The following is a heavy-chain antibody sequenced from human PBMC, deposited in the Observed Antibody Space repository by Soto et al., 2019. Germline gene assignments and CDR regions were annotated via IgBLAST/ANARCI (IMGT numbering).Heavy chain of an antibody. J-gene: IGHJ4*02. V-gene: IGHV5-51*01. Sequence: VESLKISCKGSGYNFAGYWIAWVRKMPWKGLELMGIIYPSDSDTRYRPSFQGQVTISADKSISSAYLQWSSLRASDTAMYYCSRGGVSTRTFDYWGQGTPVTVSS. CDR2: IYPSDSDT. CDR3: SRGGVSTRTFDY. D-gene: IGHD3-3*01. CDR1: GYNFAGYW.